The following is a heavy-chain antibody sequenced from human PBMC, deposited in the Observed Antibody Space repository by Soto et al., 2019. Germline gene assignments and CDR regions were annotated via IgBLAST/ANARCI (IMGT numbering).Heavy chain of an antibody. Sequence: EVQLLESGGGLVQPGGSLRLSCAASGFTFSSYAMSWVRQAPGKGLEWVSAISGSGGSTYYADSVKGRFTISRDNSKNTLYLQMNSLRAEDTAVYYCAKDTSGSWYPVFDYGMDVWGQGTTFTVSS. D-gene: IGHD6-13*01. J-gene: IGHJ6*02. CDR1: GFTFSSYA. V-gene: IGHV3-23*01. CDR2: ISGSGGST. CDR3: AKDTSGSWYPVFDYGMDV.